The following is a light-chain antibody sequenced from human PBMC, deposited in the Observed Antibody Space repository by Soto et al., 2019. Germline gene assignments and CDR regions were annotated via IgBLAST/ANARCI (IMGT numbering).Light chain of an antibody. CDR1: QSVRSN. J-gene: IGKJ4*01. V-gene: IGKV3-20*01. CDR2: GAS. CDR3: QQYGSSPSLT. Sequence: IVMTQSPATLSASPGERATLSCRASQSVRSNLAWYQQKPGQAPRLLIYGASSRATGIPDRFSGSGSGTDFTLTISRLEPEDFAVYYCQQYGSSPSLTFGGGTKVDIK.